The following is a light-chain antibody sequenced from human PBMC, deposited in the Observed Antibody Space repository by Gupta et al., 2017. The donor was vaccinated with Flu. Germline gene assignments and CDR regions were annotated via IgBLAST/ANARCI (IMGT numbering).Light chain of an antibody. Sequence: SSDVGAYNYVSWYQQRPGKAPQLIIYEVNKRPSGVPARFSGSKSGNTASLAVSGLQAEDEADYYCSSYAGSNNYVFGTGTKVTVL. CDR2: EVN. V-gene: IGLV2-8*01. CDR1: SSDVGAYNY. J-gene: IGLJ1*01. CDR3: SSYAGSNNYV.